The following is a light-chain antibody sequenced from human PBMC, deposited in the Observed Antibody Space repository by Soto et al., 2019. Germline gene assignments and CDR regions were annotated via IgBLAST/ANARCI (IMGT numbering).Light chain of an antibody. CDR3: QQYGSFWT. V-gene: IGKV3-20*01. CDR2: GAS. J-gene: IGKJ1*01. Sequence: ENVFTESPATLSLSQGERATLSCRASHSVSNYVAWYQQKPGQAPRLLIYGASNRATGIPDRFSGSGSGTDFTLTISRLEPEDFAVYYCQQYGSFWTFGQGTKVDI. CDR1: HSVSNY.